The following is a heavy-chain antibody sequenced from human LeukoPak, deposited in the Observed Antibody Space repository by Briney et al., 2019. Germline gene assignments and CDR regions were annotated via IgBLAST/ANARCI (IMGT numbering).Heavy chain of an antibody. D-gene: IGHD6-19*01. CDR1: GYTFTGYY. Sequence: AAVKVSCKASGYTFTGYYMHWVRQAPGQGLEWMGWINPNSGGTNYAQKFQGRVTMTRDTSISTAYMELSRLRSDDTAVYYCARDGYSSGWYYFDYWGQGTLVTVSP. J-gene: IGHJ4*02. CDR2: INPNSGGT. CDR3: ARDGYSSGWYYFDY. V-gene: IGHV1-2*02.